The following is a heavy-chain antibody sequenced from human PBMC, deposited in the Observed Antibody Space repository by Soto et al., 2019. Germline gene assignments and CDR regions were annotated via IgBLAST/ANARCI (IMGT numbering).Heavy chain of an antibody. CDR3: AREQGRQQLDPPHFDY. V-gene: IGHV3-33*01. Sequence: GGSLRLSCAASGFTFSSYGMHWVRQAPGKGLEWVAVIWYDGSNKYYADSVKGRFTISRDNSKNTLYLQMNSLRAEDTAVYYCAREQGRQQLDPPHFDYWGQGTLVTVSS. CDR2: IWYDGSNK. CDR1: GFTFSSYG. D-gene: IGHD6-13*01. J-gene: IGHJ4*02.